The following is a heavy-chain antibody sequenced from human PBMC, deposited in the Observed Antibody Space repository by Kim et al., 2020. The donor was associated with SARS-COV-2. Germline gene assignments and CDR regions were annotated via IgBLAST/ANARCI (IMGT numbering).Heavy chain of an antibody. J-gene: IGHJ6*02. V-gene: IGHV3-30*07. CDR3: ARDLGEMRRYNWQSRGMDV. D-gene: IGHD1-20*01. Sequence: RFTIARDNSKNTLYLQMNSLRAEDTAVYYCARDLGEMRRYNWQSRGMDVWGQGTTVTVSS.